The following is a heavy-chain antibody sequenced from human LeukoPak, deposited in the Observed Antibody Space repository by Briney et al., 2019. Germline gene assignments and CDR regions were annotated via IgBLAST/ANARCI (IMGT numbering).Heavy chain of an antibody. Sequence: GGSLRLSCAASGFTFTHAWMTWVRQAPGKGLEWVANIKQDGSEKYYVDSVKGRFTISRDNAKNSLYLQMNSLRAEDTAVYYCARDTSGAFRAPRGDYWGQGTLVTVSS. V-gene: IGHV3-7*01. J-gene: IGHJ4*02. CDR3: ARDTSGAFRAPRGDY. D-gene: IGHD3-16*01. CDR1: GFTFTHAW. CDR2: IKQDGSEK.